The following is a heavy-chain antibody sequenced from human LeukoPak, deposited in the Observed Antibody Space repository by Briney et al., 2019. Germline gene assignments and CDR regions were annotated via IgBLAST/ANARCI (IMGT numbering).Heavy chain of an antibody. D-gene: IGHD2-21*02. J-gene: IGHJ6*02. CDR3: ARPTDGDSTRYGMDV. V-gene: IGHV3-53*01. Sequence: PGGSLRLSCAASGFVVGGNYMSWVRQAPGKGLGWVSVIYSGGSTYYADSVKGRFSTSRDSSTSTLFLQMDSLRVEDTAMYYCARPTDGDSTRYGMDVWGQGTTVIVSS. CDR2: IYSGGST. CDR1: GFVVGGNY.